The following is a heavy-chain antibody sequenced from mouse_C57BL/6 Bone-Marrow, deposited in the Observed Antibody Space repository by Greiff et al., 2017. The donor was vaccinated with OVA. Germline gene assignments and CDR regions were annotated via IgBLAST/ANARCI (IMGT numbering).Heavy chain of an antibody. Sequence: VKLMESGPGLVQPSQSLSITCTVSGFSLTSYGVHWVRQSPGKGLEWLGVIWSGGSTDYNAAFISRLSISKDNSKSQVFFKMNSLQADDTARYYCARNGFYFDYWGQGTTLTVSS. CDR2: IWSGGST. V-gene: IGHV2-2*01. J-gene: IGHJ2*01. CDR3: ARNGFYFDY. CDR1: GFSLTSYG.